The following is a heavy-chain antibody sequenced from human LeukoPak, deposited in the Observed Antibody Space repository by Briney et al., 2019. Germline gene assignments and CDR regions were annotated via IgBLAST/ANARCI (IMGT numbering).Heavy chain of an antibody. D-gene: IGHD5-24*01. CDR3: ARGDGYNFHYFDY. V-gene: IGHV3-33*01. J-gene: IGHJ4*02. CDR2: IWYDGSKK. Sequence: GGSLRLSCAASGFTFSSYGMHWVRQAPGKGLQWMAVIWYDGSKKYYVDSVKGRFTISRDNSKNTLSLQMNSLRAEDTAVYYCARGDGYNFHYFDYWGQGTPVTVSS. CDR1: GFTFSSYG.